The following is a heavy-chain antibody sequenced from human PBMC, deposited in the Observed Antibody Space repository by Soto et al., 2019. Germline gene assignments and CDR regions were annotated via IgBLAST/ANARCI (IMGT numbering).Heavy chain of an antibody. D-gene: IGHD4-17*01. CDR1: GFTLSSHW. Sequence: EVQLVESGGGLLQPGGSLRLSCAASGFTLSSHWMHWVRQAPGKGLVWVARIRDDGGETNYADSVKGRFTISRDNAKNTLYVQMNSLRVEDTAVYYCARGSTGPYPNNMDVWGKGTTVTVSS. CDR2: IRDDGGET. V-gene: IGHV3-74*01. CDR3: ARGSTGPYPNNMDV. J-gene: IGHJ6*04.